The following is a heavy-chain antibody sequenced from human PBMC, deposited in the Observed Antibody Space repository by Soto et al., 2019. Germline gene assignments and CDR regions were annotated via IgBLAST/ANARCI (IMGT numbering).Heavy chain of an antibody. J-gene: IGHJ6*02. CDR2: ISAYNGNT. CDR1: GYTFTSYG. D-gene: IGHD3-10*01. Sequence: ASVKVSCKASGYTFTSYGISWVRQAPGQGLEWMGWISAYNGNTNYAQKLQGRVTMTTDTSTSTAYMELRSLRSDDTAVYYCARSDPYGSGIYYHPPFYYYYSMDVWGQGTTVTVSS. V-gene: IGHV1-18*04. CDR3: ARSDPYGSGIYYHPPFYYYYSMDV.